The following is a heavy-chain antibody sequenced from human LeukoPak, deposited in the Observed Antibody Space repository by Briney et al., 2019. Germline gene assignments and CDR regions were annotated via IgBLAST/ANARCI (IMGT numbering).Heavy chain of an antibody. Sequence: PSETLSLTCTVSGGSISSSSYYWGWIRQPPGKGLEWIGESNNSGSTNYNPSLKSRVTISVDTSKNQFSLKVSSVTAADTAVYYCARKWELHALDIWGQGTMVTVSS. V-gene: IGHV4-39*07. CDR1: GGSISSSSYY. CDR3: ARKWELHALDI. J-gene: IGHJ3*02. CDR2: SNNSGST. D-gene: IGHD1-26*01.